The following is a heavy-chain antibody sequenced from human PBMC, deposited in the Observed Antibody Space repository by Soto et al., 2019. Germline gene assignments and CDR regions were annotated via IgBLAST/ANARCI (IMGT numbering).Heavy chain of an antibody. J-gene: IGHJ5*02. Sequence: GGSLRLSCVVSGFTFSNSKLNWFRQAPGKGLEWISYIDDNGKTIYYADSVKGRFTISRNNAKSSLYLQMNSLTAADTAVYYCARVLSRIVVVSLLTWFDPWGQGTLVTVSS. CDR3: ARVLSRIVVVSLLTWFDP. CDR1: GFTFSNSK. CDR2: IDDNGKTI. V-gene: IGHV3-48*01. D-gene: IGHD3-22*01.